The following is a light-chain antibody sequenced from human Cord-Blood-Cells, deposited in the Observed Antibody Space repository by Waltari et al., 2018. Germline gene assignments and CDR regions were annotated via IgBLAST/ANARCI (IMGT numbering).Light chain of an antibody. CDR2: AAS. CDR3: QQSYRTPPLT. Sequence: DIQMTQSPSSLSASVGDRVTITCRASQSISSYLNWYQQKPGKAAKLLIYAASSLQSGVPSRFSGSGSGTDFTLTISSLQPEDFATYYCQQSYRTPPLTFGGGTKVEIK. V-gene: IGKV1-39*01. CDR1: QSISSY. J-gene: IGKJ4*01.